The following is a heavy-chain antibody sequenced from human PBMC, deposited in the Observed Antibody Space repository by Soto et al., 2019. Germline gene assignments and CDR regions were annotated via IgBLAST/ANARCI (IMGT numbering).Heavy chain of an antibody. D-gene: IGHD3-10*01. CDR3: ARXPYYGSGNYYGRSSGLDV. Sequence: QVQLQQWGAGLLKPSQTLSLTCGVYGGPFSGFYWSWVRQPPGKGLEWIGEINHSGSTNYNPSLKSRVTMSVDTSERHFSLKVTSVTAADTAVYYCARXPYYGSGNYYGRSSGLDVWGQGTTVTVSS. CDR2: INHSGST. J-gene: IGHJ6*02. CDR1: GGPFSGFY. V-gene: IGHV4-34*01.